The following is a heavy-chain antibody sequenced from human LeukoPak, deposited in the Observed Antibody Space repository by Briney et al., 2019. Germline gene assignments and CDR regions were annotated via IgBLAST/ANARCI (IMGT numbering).Heavy chain of an antibody. J-gene: IGHJ3*02. CDR1: GGSISSSSYY. Sequence: SETLSLTCTVSGGSISSSSYYWGWVRQPPGNGLGWIGSIYYSGSTYYNPSLKSRVTISVDTSKNQFSLKLSSVTAADTAMYYCARARATTYYSAFDIWGQGTVVTVSS. V-gene: IGHV4-39*07. CDR3: ARARATTYYSAFDI. CDR2: IYYSGST. D-gene: IGHD1-26*01.